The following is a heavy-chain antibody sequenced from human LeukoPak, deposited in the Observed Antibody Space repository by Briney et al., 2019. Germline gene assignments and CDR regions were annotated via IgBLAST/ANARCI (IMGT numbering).Heavy chain of an antibody. Sequence: ASVKVSCKASGYTFTGYYMHWVRQALGQGLEWMGWVNPNSGGTNYAQKFQGRVTMTRDTSISTAYMELSRLRSDDTAVYYCARGVAAPHNWFDPWGQGTLVTVSS. CDR3: ARGVAAPHNWFDP. J-gene: IGHJ5*02. D-gene: IGHD6-13*01. V-gene: IGHV1-2*02. CDR1: GYTFTGYY. CDR2: VNPNSGGT.